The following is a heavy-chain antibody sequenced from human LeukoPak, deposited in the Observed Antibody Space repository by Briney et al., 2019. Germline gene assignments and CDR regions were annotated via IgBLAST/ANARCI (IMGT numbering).Heavy chain of an antibody. J-gene: IGHJ4*02. CDR2: IYYSGST. Sequence: SETLSLTCAVYGGSFSGYYWGWIRQPPGKGLEWIGSIYYSGSTYYNPSLKSRVTISVDTSKNQFSLKLSSVTAADTAVYYCARAVCSGGSCYSYYFDYWGQGTLVTVSS. D-gene: IGHD2-15*01. CDR1: GGSFSGYY. CDR3: ARAVCSGGSCYSYYFDY. V-gene: IGHV4-34*01.